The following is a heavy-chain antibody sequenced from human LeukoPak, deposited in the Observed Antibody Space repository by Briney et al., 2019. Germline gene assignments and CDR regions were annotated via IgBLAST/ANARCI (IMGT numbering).Heavy chain of an antibody. CDR1: GGSFSDYY. Sequence: SETLSLTCAVYGGSFSDYYWSWIRQPPGKGLEWIGEINHSGSTNYNPSLKSRVTISVDTSKNQFSLKLSSVTAADTAVYYCARGIAAAAVIRSWFDPWGQGTLVTVSS. V-gene: IGHV4-34*01. J-gene: IGHJ5*02. D-gene: IGHD6-13*01. CDR3: ARGIAAAAVIRSWFDP. CDR2: INHSGST.